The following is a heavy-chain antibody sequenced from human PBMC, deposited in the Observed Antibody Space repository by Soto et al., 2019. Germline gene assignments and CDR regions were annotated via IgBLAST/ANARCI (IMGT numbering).Heavy chain of an antibody. D-gene: IGHD6-6*01. CDR1: GFTFSNYA. CDR3: AKYCSSAGGPQGNDY. V-gene: IGHV3-23*01. CDR2: IGGPT. Sequence: GGSLRLSCAASGFTFSNYAVSWVRQAPGKGLEWVSAIGGPTYYADAVRGRFTISRDNSKNTVYLQMNSLRAEDTAVYYCAKYCSSAGGPQGNDYCGQGALVPV. J-gene: IGHJ4*02.